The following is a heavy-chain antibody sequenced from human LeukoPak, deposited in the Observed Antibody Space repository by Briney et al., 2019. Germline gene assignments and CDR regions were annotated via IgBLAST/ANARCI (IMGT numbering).Heavy chain of an antibody. D-gene: IGHD3-22*01. Sequence: ASVKVSCKASGYTFTGYYIHWVRQAPGQGLEWMGWINPNINGTNYAQKFQGRVTMTGDRSISTAYMELSRLRSDDTAVYYCARADVSGYYDSSGSPRDYWGQGTLVTVSS. V-gene: IGHV1-2*02. CDR1: GYTFTGYY. CDR3: ARADVSGYYDSSGSPRDY. J-gene: IGHJ4*02. CDR2: INPNINGT.